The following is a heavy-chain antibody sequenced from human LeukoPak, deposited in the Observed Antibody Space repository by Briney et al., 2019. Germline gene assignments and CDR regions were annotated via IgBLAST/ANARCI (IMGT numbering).Heavy chain of an antibody. D-gene: IGHD3-9*01. Sequence: PDRSLRLSCAASGFTFDDYAMHWVRQAPGKGLEWVAFLRYDGSNKYYADSVKGRFTISRDNSKNTLYLQMNSLRAEDTAVYYCAKEYDILTGYYAFDIWGQGTMVTVSS. CDR1: GFTFDDYA. V-gene: IGHV3-30*02. CDR3: AKEYDILTGYYAFDI. CDR2: LRYDGSNK. J-gene: IGHJ3*02.